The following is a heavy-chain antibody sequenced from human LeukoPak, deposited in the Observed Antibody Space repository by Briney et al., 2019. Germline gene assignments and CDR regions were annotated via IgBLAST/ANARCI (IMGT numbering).Heavy chain of an antibody. Sequence: PSETLSLTCTVSGGSISSGDYYWSWIRQPPGKGLEWIGYIYYSGSTNYNPSLKSRVTISVDTSKNQFSLKLSSVTAADTAVYYCARGGGYSRPRGFDYWGQGTLVTVSS. CDR1: GGSISSGDYY. CDR3: ARGGGYSRPRGFDY. J-gene: IGHJ4*02. V-gene: IGHV4-61*08. D-gene: IGHD5-18*01. CDR2: IYYSGST.